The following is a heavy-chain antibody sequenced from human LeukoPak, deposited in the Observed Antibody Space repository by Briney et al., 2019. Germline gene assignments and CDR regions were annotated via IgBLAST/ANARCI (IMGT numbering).Heavy chain of an antibody. CDR3: AKEIWPTVTTPGWTYFDY. D-gene: IGHD4-17*01. CDR1: AFTFSRYG. CDR2: IRYDGSNK. Sequence: GGSLRLSCAASAFTFSRYGMHWVRQAPGKGLEWVAFIRYDGSNKYYADSVKGRFTISRDNSKNTLYLQMNSLRAEDTAVYYCAKEIWPTVTTPGWTYFDYWGQGALVTVSS. J-gene: IGHJ4*02. V-gene: IGHV3-30*02.